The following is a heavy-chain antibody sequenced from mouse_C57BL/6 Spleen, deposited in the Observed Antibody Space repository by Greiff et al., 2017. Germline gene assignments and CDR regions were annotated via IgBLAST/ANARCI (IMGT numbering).Heavy chain of an antibody. CDR2: INPGSGGT. J-gene: IGHJ2*01. CDR1: GYTFTGYW. D-gene: IGHD3-3*01. CDR3: ARAGTEGPFDY. V-gene: IGHV1-54*01. Sequence: LQESGAELMKPGASVKLSCKATGYTFTGYWIEWVKQRPGQGLEWIGVINPGSGGTNYNEKFKGKATLTADKSSSTAYMQLSSLTSEDSAVYFCARAGTEGPFDYWGQGTTLTVSS.